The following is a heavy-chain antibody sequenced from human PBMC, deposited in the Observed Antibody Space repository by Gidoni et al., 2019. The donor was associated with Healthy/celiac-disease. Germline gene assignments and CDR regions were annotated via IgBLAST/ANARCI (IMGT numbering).Heavy chain of an antibody. D-gene: IGHD6-19*01. V-gene: IGHV4-59*01. CDR3: ASRRIAVAGKPPLGYYYYGMDV. CDR1: GGSISSYY. Sequence: QVQLQESGPGLVKPSETLSLTCTVSGGSISSYYWSWIRQPPGKGLEWLGYIYYSGSTNYNPSLKSRVTISVDTSKNQFSLKLSSVTAADTAVYYCASRRIAVAGKPPLGYYYYGMDVWGQGTTVTVSS. CDR2: IYYSGST. J-gene: IGHJ6*02.